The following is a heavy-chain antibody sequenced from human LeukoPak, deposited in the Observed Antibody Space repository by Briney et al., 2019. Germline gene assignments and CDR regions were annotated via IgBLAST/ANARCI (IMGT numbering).Heavy chain of an antibody. CDR3: ARGTVRSRESVVTPIDP. D-gene: IGHD4-23*01. V-gene: IGHV1-2*02. Sequence: ASVKVSCKASGYTFTSYGISWVRQAPGQGREWMGWINPNSGGTNYAQKFQGRVTMTRDTSISTAYMELSRLRSDDTAVYYCARGTVRSRESVVTPIDPWGQGTLVTVSS. J-gene: IGHJ5*02. CDR2: INPNSGGT. CDR1: GYTFTSYG.